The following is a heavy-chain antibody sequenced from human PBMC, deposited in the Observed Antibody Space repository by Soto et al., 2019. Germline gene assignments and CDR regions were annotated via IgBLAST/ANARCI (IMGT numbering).Heavy chain of an antibody. CDR1: GYSFTSYW. V-gene: IGHV5-10-1*01. CDR3: ATRYSSGWYYFDY. CDR2: IDPSDSYT. D-gene: IGHD6-19*01. J-gene: IGHJ4*02. Sequence: PGESLKISCKGSGYSFTSYWISWVRQMPGKGLEWMGRIDPSDSYTNYSPSFQGHVTISADKSISTAYLQWSSLKASDTAMYYCATRYSSGWYYFDYWGQGTLVTVSS.